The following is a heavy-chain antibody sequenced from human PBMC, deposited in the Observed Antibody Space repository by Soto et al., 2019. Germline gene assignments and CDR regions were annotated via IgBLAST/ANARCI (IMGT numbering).Heavy chain of an antibody. D-gene: IGHD6-13*01. CDR3: ARDPSPLIAAAGTVDY. CDR2: INPNSGGT. J-gene: IGHJ4*02. V-gene: IGHV1-2*02. CDR1: GYTFTGYY. Sequence: QVQLVQSGAEVKKPGASVKVSCKASGYTFTGYYMHWVRQAPGQGLEWMGWINPNSGGTNYAQKFQGRVTMTRDTSISTAYMELSRLRSDDTAVYYCARDPSPLIAAAGTVDYLGQGTLVTVSS.